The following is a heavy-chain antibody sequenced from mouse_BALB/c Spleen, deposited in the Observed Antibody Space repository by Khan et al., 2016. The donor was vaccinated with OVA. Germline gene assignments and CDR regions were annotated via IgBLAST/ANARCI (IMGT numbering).Heavy chain of an antibody. CDR1: GFSFSSYT. D-gene: IGHD2-1*01. Sequence: EVELVESGGGLVNPGGSLKLSCAASGFSFSSYTMSWVRQTPEKRLEWVATISSGSTYTYYPDSVKGRFTISRDNAKNPLYLQMSSLKSEDTAMYYCTRDGNYAHWYVDVWGAGTTVTVSS. V-gene: IGHV5-6-4*01. CDR3: TRDGNYAHWYVDV. CDR2: ISSGSTYT. J-gene: IGHJ1*01.